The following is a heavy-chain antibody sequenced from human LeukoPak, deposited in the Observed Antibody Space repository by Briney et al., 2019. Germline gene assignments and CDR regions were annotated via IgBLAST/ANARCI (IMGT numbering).Heavy chain of an antibody. V-gene: IGHV4-59*01. CDR2: IHYSGST. CDR1: GGSISSGY. Sequence: SETLSLTCIVSGGSISSGYWSWIRQPPGMGLEWIGYIHYSGSTSYNPSLKSRVTISVDTSKNQFSLKLTSVTAADTALYYCARTNAFDIWSQGTVVTVSS. CDR3: ARTNAFDI. J-gene: IGHJ3*02.